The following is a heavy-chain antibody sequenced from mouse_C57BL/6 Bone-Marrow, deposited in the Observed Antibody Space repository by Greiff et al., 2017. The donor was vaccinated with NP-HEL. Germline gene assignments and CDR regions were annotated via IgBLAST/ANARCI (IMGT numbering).Heavy chain of an antibody. Sequence: VQLKESGPELVKPGASVKISCKASGYSFTDYNMNWVKQSNGKSLEWIGVINPNYGTTSYNQKFKGKATLTVDQSSSTAYMQLNSLTSEDSAVYYCAREGTLWLRRSWFAYWGQGTLVTVSA. CDR3: AREGTLWLRRSWFAY. CDR2: INPNYGTT. CDR1: GYSFTDYN. D-gene: IGHD2-2*01. V-gene: IGHV1-39*01. J-gene: IGHJ3*01.